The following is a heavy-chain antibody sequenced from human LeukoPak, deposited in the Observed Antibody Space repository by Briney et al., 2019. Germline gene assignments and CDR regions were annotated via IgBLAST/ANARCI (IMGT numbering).Heavy chain of an antibody. CDR3: ARFRQNSRRAFDI. J-gene: IGHJ3*02. CDR1: GGSFSGYY. D-gene: IGHD2/OR15-2a*01. V-gene: IGHV4-34*01. CDR2: INHSGST. Sequence: SETLSLTCAVYGGSFSGYYWSWIRQPPGKGLEWTGEINHSGSTNYNPSLKSRVTISVDTSKNQFSLKLSSVTAADTAVYYCARFRQNSRRAFDIWGQGTMVTVSS.